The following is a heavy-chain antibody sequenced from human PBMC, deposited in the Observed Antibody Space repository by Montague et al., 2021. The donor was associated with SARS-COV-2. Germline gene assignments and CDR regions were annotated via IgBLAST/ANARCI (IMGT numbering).Heavy chain of an antibody. CDR1: NGSISSNDW. V-gene: IGHV4-4*02. Sequence: SETLSLTCVVSNGSISSNDWWSWVRQAPGKGLEWIGEIFHTGGTNYNPSLRGRVSISVDKSRNQFSLKVTSVTAADTAVYYCARLGGLIGRPPAGCKWFDPWGQGTLVTVSS. CDR2: IFHTGGT. CDR3: ARLGGLIGRPPAGCKWFDP. D-gene: IGHD3-22*01. J-gene: IGHJ5*02.